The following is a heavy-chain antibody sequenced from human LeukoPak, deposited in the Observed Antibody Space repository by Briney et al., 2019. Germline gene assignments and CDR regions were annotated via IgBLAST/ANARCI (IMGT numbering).Heavy chain of an antibody. CDR2: INPNSGGT. D-gene: IGHD3-16*02. J-gene: IGHJ6*03. V-gene: IGHV1-2*02. CDR3: ARGSVISSYYMDV. CDR1: GYTFTGYY. Sequence: ASVKVSCTASGYTFTGYYMHWVRQAPGQGLEWMGWINPNSGGTNYAQKFQGRVTMTRDTSISTAYMELSRLRSDDTAVYYCARGSVISSYYMDVWGKGTTVTVSS.